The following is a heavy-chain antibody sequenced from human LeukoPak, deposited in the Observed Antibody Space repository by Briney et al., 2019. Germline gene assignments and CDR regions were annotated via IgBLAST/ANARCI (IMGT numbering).Heavy chain of an antibody. D-gene: IGHD2-2*01. CDR1: GFTFTNYA. CDR3: AKRSDIVIVPAATTLDY. V-gene: IGHV3-23*01. CDR2: ISGTGGNT. Sequence: GGSLRLSCAASGFTFTNYAMSWVRHAPGEGLEWVSAISGTGGNTYYADSVKGRFTISRDNSKNTLYLQMNSLRVEDTAVYYCAKRSDIVIVPAATTLDYWGQGTLVTVSS. J-gene: IGHJ4*02.